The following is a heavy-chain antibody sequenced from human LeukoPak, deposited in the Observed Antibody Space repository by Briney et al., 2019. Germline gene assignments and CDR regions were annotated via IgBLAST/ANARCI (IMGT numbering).Heavy chain of an antibody. V-gene: IGHV1-18*01. CDR3: ARDSYRYCGGDCPVDY. Sequence: VASVKVSCKASGYTFTSYGISWVRQAPGQGLEWMGWISAYNGNTNYAQKLQGRVTMTTDTSTSTAYMELRSLRSDDTAVYYCARDSYRYCGGDCPVDYWGQGTLVTVSS. CDR2: ISAYNGNT. CDR1: GYTFTSYG. D-gene: IGHD2-21*02. J-gene: IGHJ4*02.